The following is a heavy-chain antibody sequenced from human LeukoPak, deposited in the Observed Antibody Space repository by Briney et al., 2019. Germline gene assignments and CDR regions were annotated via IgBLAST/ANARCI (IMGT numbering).Heavy chain of an antibody. CDR2: IYYSGST. V-gene: IGHV4-39*01. CDR3: ARLRRPYYYYMDV. D-gene: IGHD3-10*01. CDR1: GGSISSGSYY. Sequence: SETLSLTCTVSGGSISSGSYYWGWIRQPPGKGLEWIGSIYYSGSTYYNPSLKSRATISVDTSKNQFSLKLSSVTAADTAVYYCARLRRPYYYYMDVWGKGTTVTVSS. J-gene: IGHJ6*03.